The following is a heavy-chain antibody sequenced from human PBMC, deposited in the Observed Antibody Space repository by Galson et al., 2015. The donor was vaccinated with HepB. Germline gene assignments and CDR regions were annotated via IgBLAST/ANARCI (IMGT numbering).Heavy chain of an antibody. CDR2: ISGSGSGGGT. D-gene: IGHD3-3*01. CDR3: TKDGGIFGVVIPSIMDV. V-gene: IGHV3-23*01. Sequence: SLRLSCAASRFTFRTYVMTWVRQAPGKGLEWVSSISGSGSGGGTYYADSVKGRFTVSRDTSKNMVYLQMNSLRAEDTAVYYCTKDGGIFGVVIPSIMDVWGKGTTVTVSS. CDR1: RFTFRTYV. J-gene: IGHJ6*03.